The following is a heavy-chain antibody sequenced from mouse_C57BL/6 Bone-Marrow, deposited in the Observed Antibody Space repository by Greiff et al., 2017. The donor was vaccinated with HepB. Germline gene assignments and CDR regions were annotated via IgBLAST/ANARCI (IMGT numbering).Heavy chain of an antibody. Sequence: QVQLQQSGAELVKPGASVKMSCKASGYTFTSYWITWVKQRPGQGLEWIGDIYPGSGSTNYNEKFKSKATLTVDTSSSTAYMQLSSLTSEDSAVYYCAREGYYGSSYPYYAMDYWGQGTSVTVSS. CDR3: AREGYYGSSYPYYAMDY. D-gene: IGHD1-1*01. J-gene: IGHJ4*01. V-gene: IGHV1-55*01. CDR2: IYPGSGST. CDR1: GYTFTSYW.